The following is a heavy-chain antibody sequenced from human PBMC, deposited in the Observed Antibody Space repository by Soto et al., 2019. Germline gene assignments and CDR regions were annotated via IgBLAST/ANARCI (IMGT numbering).Heavy chain of an antibody. D-gene: IGHD3-10*01. CDR1: GGSISSYY. Sequence: SETLSLTCTVSGGSISSYYWSWIRQPPGKGLEWIGYIYYSGSTNYNPSLKSRVTISVDTSKNQFSLKLSSVTAADTAVYYCAREGGSGSYRQEDDAFDIWGQGTMVTVSS. V-gene: IGHV4-59*01. CDR3: AREGGSGSYRQEDDAFDI. CDR2: IYYSGST. J-gene: IGHJ3*02.